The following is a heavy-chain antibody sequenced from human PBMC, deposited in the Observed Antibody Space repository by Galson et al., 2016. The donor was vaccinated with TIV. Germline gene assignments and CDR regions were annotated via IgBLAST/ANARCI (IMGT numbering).Heavy chain of an antibody. CDR2: ISSSGDTI. J-gene: IGHJ4*02. CDR1: GFPFTDYY. Sequence: SLRLSCAASGFPFTDYYVSWIRQAPGKGLEYISYISSSGDTIYYAKSVKGRFTMSMDNAKNPLYLQMDSVRSDDTALSYFARLGNYGYELNYWGQGTLVTVSS. D-gene: IGHD3-16*01. CDR3: ARLGNYGYELNY. V-gene: IGHV3-11*01.